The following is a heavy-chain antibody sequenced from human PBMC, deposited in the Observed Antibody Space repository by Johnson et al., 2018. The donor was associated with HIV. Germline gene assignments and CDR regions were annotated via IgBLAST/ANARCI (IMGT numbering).Heavy chain of an antibody. D-gene: IGHD3-16*01. V-gene: IGHV3-66*01. CDR1: GFTFRDYG. CDR2: IYSGGST. CDR3: ARDVKVCAFDI. Sequence: EVQLVESGGGVVQPGRSLRLSCEASGFTFRDYGMHWVRQAQGKGLEWVAVIYSGGSTYYADSVKGRFTISRDNSKNTLYLQMNSLRAEDTAVYYCARDVKVCAFDIWGQGTMVTVSS. J-gene: IGHJ3*02.